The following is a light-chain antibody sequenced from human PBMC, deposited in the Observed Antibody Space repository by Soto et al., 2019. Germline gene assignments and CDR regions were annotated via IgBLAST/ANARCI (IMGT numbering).Light chain of an antibody. Sequence: DIQMTQSPSTLSASIGDRVTITCRARQSISRWLAWYQQKPGKAPKFLMYEASTLESGVPSRFSGSRSGTEFTLTLSSLQPDDPATYYFQQYNSYPPWTFGQLTKVEIK. CDR1: QSISRW. J-gene: IGKJ1*01. V-gene: IGKV1-5*03. CDR2: EAS. CDR3: QQYNSYPPWT.